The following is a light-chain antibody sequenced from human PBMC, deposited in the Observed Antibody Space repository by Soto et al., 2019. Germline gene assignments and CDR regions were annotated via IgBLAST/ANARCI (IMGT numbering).Light chain of an antibody. CDR3: SSYAGTSTFVV. V-gene: IGLV2-23*02. CDR2: EVN. J-gene: IGLJ2*01. CDR1: SSDVGSYNL. Sequence: QSVLTQPASVSGSPGQSITISCTGTSSDVGSYNLVSWYQQHPGKVPKLMIYEVNKRPSGVSNRFSGSKSGNTASLTISGLQAEDEADYYCSSYAGTSTFVVFGGGTKLTVL.